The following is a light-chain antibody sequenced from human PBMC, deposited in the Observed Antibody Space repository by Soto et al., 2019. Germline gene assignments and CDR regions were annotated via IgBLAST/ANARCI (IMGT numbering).Light chain of an antibody. CDR2: DAS. CDR3: EQYNSYAQT. J-gene: IGKJ1*01. CDR1: QSISSW. Sequence: DIQMTQSPSTLSASVGDRVTITCRASQSISSWLVWYQQKPGKAPKLLIYDASSLKSGVPSRVSGSGSWASFTLTIGSLEPDDFATDYCEQYNSYAQTFGQGAVVEIE. V-gene: IGKV1-5*01.